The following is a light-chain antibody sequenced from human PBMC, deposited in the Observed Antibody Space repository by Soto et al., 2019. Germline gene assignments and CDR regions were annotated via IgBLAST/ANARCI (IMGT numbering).Light chain of an antibody. CDR3: QQLNSSPDT. V-gene: IGKV1-9*01. J-gene: IGKJ4*01. CDR1: QGISSY. Sequence: DLQLTQSPSFLSASVGDRVTITCRASQGISSYLAWYQQKPGKAPKLLIYAASTLQSGVPSRFSGSGSGTEFTLTISSLQPEDFATYYCQQLNSSPDTFGGGTKVEIK. CDR2: AAS.